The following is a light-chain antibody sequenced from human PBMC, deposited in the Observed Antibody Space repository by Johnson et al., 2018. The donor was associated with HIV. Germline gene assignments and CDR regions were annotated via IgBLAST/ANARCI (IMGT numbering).Light chain of an antibody. Sequence: QSVLTQPPSVSAAPGPWVTVSCSGTTSNIGDHSVSWFQHLPGAAPKLLIYDNDRRPSGVPDRFSGSKSAASATLDFTGLQSGDEGDYYCATWDASLIANVFGPGTKVTVL. CDR3: ATWDASLIANV. CDR2: DND. V-gene: IGLV1-51*02. J-gene: IGLJ1*01. CDR1: TSNIGDHS.